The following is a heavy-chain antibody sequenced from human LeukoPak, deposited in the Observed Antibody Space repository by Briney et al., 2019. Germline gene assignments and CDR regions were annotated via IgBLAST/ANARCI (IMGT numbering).Heavy chain of an antibody. J-gene: IGHJ4*02. Sequence: GGSLRLSCSASGFTFNRFYLHWVRQAPGKGLEFVSHISSNGATTYYADSVKGRFTISRDNAKNSLYLQMNSLRAEGTAVYYCARDKIVGATNFDYWGQGTLVTVSS. CDR2: ISSNGATT. CDR3: ARDKIVGATNFDY. V-gene: IGHV3-64*04. CDR1: GFTFNRFY. D-gene: IGHD1-26*01.